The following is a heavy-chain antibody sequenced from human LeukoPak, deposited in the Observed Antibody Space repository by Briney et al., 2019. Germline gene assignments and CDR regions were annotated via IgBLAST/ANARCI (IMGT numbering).Heavy chain of an antibody. V-gene: IGHV3-74*01. CDR2: VDSDESNT. CDR3: ARVSGDFWSGYSFDS. CDR1: GFTFSNYW. J-gene: IGHJ4*02. D-gene: IGHD3-3*01. Sequence: QTGGSLRLSCAASGFTFSNYWMHWVRHAPGKGLVWVSRVDSDESNTDYADAVKGRFTISRDNAKNTLYLEMNSLRAEDMAVCYCARVSGDFWSGYSFDSWGQGTLVVVSS.